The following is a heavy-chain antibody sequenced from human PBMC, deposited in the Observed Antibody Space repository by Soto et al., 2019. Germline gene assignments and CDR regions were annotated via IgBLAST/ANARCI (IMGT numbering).Heavy chain of an antibody. Sequence: GGSLRLSCAASGFTFSSYSMNWVRQAPGKGLEWVSYISSSSSTIYYADSVKGRFTISRDNAKNSLYLQMNSLRAEDTAVYYCARDKLPAAGSAYFDYWGQGTLVTVSS. J-gene: IGHJ4*02. CDR1: GFTFSSYS. CDR2: ISSSSSTI. D-gene: IGHD2-2*01. V-gene: IGHV3-48*01. CDR3: ARDKLPAAGSAYFDY.